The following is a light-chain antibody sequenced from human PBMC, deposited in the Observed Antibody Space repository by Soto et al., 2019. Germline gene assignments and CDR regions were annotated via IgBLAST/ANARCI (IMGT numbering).Light chain of an antibody. CDR3: QTWGTGIHHVV. V-gene: IGLV4-69*01. CDR2: LNSDGSH. CDR1: SGHSNYA. J-gene: IGLJ2*01. Sequence: QSVLTQSPSASASLGASVKLTCTLSSGHSNYAIAWHQQQPEKGPRYLMKLNSDGSHSKGDGIPDRFSGSSSGAERYLTISSLQSEDEADYYCQTWGTGIHHVVIAGGTKVTVL.